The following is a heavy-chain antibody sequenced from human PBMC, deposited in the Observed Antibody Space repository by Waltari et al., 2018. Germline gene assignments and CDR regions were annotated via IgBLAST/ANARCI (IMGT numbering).Heavy chain of an antibody. Sequence: QVQLQESGPGLVQPSETLSLTCAVSGYSISSGYYWGWIRQPPGKGLEWIGSIYHSGSTYYNPSLKSRVTISVDTSKNQFSLKLSSVTAADTAVYYCAREVAQPSLWFDPWGQGTLVTVSS. CDR3: AREVAQPSLWFDP. D-gene: IGHD2-15*01. V-gene: IGHV4-38-2*02. CDR2: IYHSGST. J-gene: IGHJ5*02. CDR1: GYSISSGYY.